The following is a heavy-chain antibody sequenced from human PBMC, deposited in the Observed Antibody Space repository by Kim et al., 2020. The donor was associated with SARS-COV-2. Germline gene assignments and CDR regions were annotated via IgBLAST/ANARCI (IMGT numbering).Heavy chain of an antibody. D-gene: IGHD2-2*01. CDR2: ISAYNGNT. CDR3: ARDRLGYCSSTSCLTLYRPQGTLEFDP. V-gene: IGHV1-18*01. J-gene: IGHJ5*02. Sequence: ASVKVSCKASGYTFTSYGISWVRQAPGQGLEWMGWISAYNGNTNYAQKLQGRVTMTTDTSTSTAYMELRSLRSDDTAVYYCARDRLGYCSSTSCLTLYRPQGTLEFDPWGQGTLVTVSS. CDR1: GYTFTSYG.